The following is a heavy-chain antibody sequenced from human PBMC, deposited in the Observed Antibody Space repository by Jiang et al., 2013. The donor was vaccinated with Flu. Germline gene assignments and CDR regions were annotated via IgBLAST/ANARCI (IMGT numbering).Heavy chain of an antibody. CDR2: IYWDDDK. Sequence: KPTQTLTLTCTFSGFSLSTSGVGVGWIRQPPGKALEWLALIYWDDDKRYSPSLKSRLTIAKDTSRNQVILTMTNMDPVDTATYFCAHSKALTGYYDYSYHYYMDVWGKGTTVTVSS. CDR3: AHSKALTGYYDYSYHYYMDV. CDR1: GFSLSTSGVG. V-gene: IGHV2-5*02. D-gene: IGHD3-9*01. J-gene: IGHJ6*03.